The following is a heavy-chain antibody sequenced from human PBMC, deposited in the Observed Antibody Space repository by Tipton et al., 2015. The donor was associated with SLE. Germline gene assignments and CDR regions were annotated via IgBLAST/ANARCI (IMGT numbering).Heavy chain of an antibody. CDR2: ISRSTKDI. D-gene: IGHD6-19*01. CDR1: GFSFDRYA. V-gene: IGHV3-48*03. J-gene: IGHJ4*02. Sequence: SLRLSCAASGFSFDRYAMNWVRQAPGKGLEWVSYISRSTKDIYYADSVKGRFTISRDNAKNSLYLQMNSLRVEDTGVYYCAKETVAGWRGFDYWGQGTLVTVSS. CDR3: AKETVAGWRGFDY.